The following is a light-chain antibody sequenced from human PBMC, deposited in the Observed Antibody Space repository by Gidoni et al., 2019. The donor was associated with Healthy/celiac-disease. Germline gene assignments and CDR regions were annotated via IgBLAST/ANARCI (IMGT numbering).Light chain of an antibody. V-gene: IGKV1-12*01. J-gene: IGKJ2*01. CDR1: QCISSW. CDR2: AAS. CDR3: QQANSFPRT. Sequence: DIQMTQSPSSVSASVGDRVTITCRASQCISSWLAWYQQQPGKAPKLLIYAASSLQSGVPSRFSGSGSGTDFTLTISSLQSEDFATYYCQQANSFPRTFGQGTKLEIK.